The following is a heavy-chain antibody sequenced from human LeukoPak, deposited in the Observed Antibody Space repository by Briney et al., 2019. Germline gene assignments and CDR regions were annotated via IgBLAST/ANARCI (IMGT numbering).Heavy chain of an antibody. CDR3: AGDVAYAFDI. CDR2: ITVSGTTT. Sequence: GGSLRLSCSVSGFSFSTYSRDWVRQAPGKGLEWVSYITVSGTTTYYADSVKGRFTISRDNAKNSLSLQMNSLRDEDTAVYDCAGDVAYAFDIWGQGTMVTVSS. J-gene: IGHJ3*02. D-gene: IGHD5-12*01. CDR1: GFSFSTYS. V-gene: IGHV3-48*02.